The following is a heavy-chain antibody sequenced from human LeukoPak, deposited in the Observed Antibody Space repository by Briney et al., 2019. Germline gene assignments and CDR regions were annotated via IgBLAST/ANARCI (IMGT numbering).Heavy chain of an antibody. V-gene: IGHV1-2*06. CDR1: GYTFTGYY. CDR3: ARSLPGYSSRAQYNWFDP. D-gene: IGHD6-13*01. CDR2: INPNSGGT. Sequence: ASVKVSCKASGYTFTGYYVHWVRQAPGQGLEWMGRINPNSGGTNYAQKFQGRVTMTRDTSISTAYMELSRLRSDDTAVYYCARSLPGYSSRAQYNWFDPWGQGTLVTVSS. J-gene: IGHJ5*02.